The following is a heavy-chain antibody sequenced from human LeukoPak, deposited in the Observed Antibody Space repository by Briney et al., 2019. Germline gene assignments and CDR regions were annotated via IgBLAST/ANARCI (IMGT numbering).Heavy chain of an antibody. CDR1: GFTFSSYA. CDR2: ISSSSSYI. J-gene: IGHJ4*02. D-gene: IGHD5-18*01. V-gene: IGHV3-21*01. Sequence: PGGSLRLSCAASGFTFSSYAMSWVRQAPGKGLEWVSSISSSSSYIYDADSVKGRFTISRDNAKNSLYLQMNSLRAEDTAVYYCARRATTERGHSYGLDYWGQGTLVTVSS. CDR3: ARRATTERGHSYGLDY.